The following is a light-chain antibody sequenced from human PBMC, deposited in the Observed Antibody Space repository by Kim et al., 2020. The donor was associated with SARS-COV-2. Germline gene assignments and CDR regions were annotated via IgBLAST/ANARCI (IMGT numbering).Light chain of an antibody. Sequence: QAITISCTGTSNDLSGNVDVSWYNTHPGKAPKIMIYDVRTRPSGVSYRISASKSGKTASLTISRLKAEDEADYYCSSYTCSNSLVFGGGTKVTVL. CDR3: SSYTCSNSLV. CDR1: SNDLSGNVD. J-gene: IGLJ2*01. CDR2: DVR. V-gene: IGLV2-14*03.